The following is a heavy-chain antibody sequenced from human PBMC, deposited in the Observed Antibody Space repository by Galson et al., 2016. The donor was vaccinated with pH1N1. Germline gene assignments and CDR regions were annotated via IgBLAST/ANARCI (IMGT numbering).Heavy chain of an antibody. V-gene: IGHV3-21*06. D-gene: IGHD1-1*01. CDR3: ARGGPKLRHDDDETFFDL. J-gene: IGHJ2*01. Sequence: SLRLSCAASGFNLGIYDMNWVRQAPGMGLEWVSSISDDSAKKLYADTVRGRFTISRDNSMNLLSLQLHSLTVEDTALYFCARGGPKLRHDDDETFFDLWGRGTLVSVSS. CDR1: GFNLGIYD. CDR2: ISDDSAKK.